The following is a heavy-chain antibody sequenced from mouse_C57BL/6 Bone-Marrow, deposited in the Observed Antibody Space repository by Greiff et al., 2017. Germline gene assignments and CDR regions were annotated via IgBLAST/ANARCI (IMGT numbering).Heavy chain of an antibody. Sequence: EVKLVASGGGLVKPGGSLKLSCAASGFTFSSYAMSWVRQTPEKRLEWVATISDGGSYTYYPDNVKGRFTISRDNAKNNLYLQMSHLKSEDTAMYYCARDPHYSNYEGFAYWGQGTLVTVSA. CDR3: ARDPHYSNYEGFAY. J-gene: IGHJ3*01. V-gene: IGHV5-4*01. CDR1: GFTFSSYA. CDR2: ISDGGSYT. D-gene: IGHD2-5*01.